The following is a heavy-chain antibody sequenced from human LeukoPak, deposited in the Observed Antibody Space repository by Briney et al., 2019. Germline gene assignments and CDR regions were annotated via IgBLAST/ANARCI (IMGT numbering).Heavy chain of an antibody. D-gene: IGHD2-2*01. V-gene: IGHV4-59*01. CDR1: GGSISSYY. CDR3: ARGTRYCSSTSCYGHDY. J-gene: IGHJ4*02. CDR2: IHYSGST. Sequence: SETLSLTCTVSGGSISSYYWSWIRQPPGKGLEWIGYIHYSGSTNYNPSLKSRVTISVDTSKNQFSLKLSSVTAADTAVYYCARGTRYCSSTSCYGHDYWGQGTLVTVSS.